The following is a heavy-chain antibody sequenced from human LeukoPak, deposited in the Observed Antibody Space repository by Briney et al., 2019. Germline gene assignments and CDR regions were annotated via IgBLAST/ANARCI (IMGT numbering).Heavy chain of an antibody. D-gene: IGHD6-6*01. CDR2: IKGDGSDK. Sequence: GGSLRLSCAASGFTFRSFAMHWVRQASGKGLEWLANIKGDGSDKNYVDSVKGRFTISRDNAKNSLYLQMNSLRAEDTAVYYCARPSIAARSQFYWGQGTLVTVSS. V-gene: IGHV3-7*04. CDR3: ARPSIAARSQFY. J-gene: IGHJ4*02. CDR1: GFTFRSFA.